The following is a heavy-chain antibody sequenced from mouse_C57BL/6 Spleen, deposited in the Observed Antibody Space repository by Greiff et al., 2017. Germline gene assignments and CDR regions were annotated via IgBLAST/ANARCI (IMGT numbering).Heavy chain of an antibody. CDR3: ARMEGVYYYGSSPAWFAY. D-gene: IGHD1-1*01. CDR1: GFSLSTFGMG. V-gene: IGHV8-8*01. CDR2: IWWDDDK. Sequence: QVQLKESGPGILQPSQTLSLTCSFSGFSLSTFGMGVGWIRQPSGKGLEWLAHIWWDDDKYYNPALKSRLTISKDTSKNQVFLKIAKVDTADTATYYCARMEGVYYYGSSPAWFAYWGQGTLVTVSA. J-gene: IGHJ3*01.